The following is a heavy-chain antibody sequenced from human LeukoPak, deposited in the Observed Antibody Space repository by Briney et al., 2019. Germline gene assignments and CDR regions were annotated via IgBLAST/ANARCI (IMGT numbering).Heavy chain of an antibody. V-gene: IGHV4-59*02. CDR3: VRDSRYGSGWFEDGLDF. CDR1: GDSVRSYY. CDR2: INDRGST. J-gene: IGHJ6*02. Sequence: PSETLSLTCTVSGDSVRSYYWSWVRQPPGQGLEWLGHINDRGSTNYNPSLQARVTISIDTSKNQFSLKVNSVTAADTVVYYCVRDSRYGSGWFEDGLDFWGQGTTVTVSS. D-gene: IGHD6-13*01.